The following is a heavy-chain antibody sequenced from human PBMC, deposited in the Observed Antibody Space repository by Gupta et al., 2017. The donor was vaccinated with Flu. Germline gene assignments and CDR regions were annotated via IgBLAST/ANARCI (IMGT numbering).Heavy chain of an antibody. CDR3: SLSGSGEVWFDA. Sequence: GYADSVKGRFTTSRGNAKKIAYLQMNSLRPDDTATYYCSLSGSGEVWFDAWSQGTLVTVSP. V-gene: IGHV3-9*01. J-gene: IGHJ5*02. D-gene: IGHD1-26*01.